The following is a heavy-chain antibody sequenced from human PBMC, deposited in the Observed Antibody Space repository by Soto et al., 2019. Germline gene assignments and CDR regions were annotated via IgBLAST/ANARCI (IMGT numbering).Heavy chain of an antibody. J-gene: IGHJ6*02. CDR2: IIPIAGTA. CDR1: GGTFSNYA. V-gene: IGHV1-69*01. Sequence: QVQLVQSGAEVKKPGASVKVSCKACGGTFSNYAISWVRQAPGQGLEWMGGIIPIAGTANYAQTFQGRVTITAGESTSTAYRELSSLRSEATAVYYCARSQGSSTSLEIYYCYYYGMDVWGQGTTVTVSS. CDR3: ARSQGSSTSLEIYYCYYYGMDV. D-gene: IGHD2-2*01.